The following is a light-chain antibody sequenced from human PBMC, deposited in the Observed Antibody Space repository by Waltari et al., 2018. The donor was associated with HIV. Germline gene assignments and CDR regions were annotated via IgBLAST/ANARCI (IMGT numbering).Light chain of an antibody. CDR2: EVT. J-gene: IGLJ1*01. V-gene: IGLV2-23*02. CDR3: CSYAGRSTHV. CDR1: SSDVGSYNV. Sequence: QSALTQPASVSGPPGQSITISCTGTSSDVGSYNVVSWYQQNPGKAPKLMIYEVTKRPSGVSNRFSGSKSGNTASLTISGLQAEDEADYYCCSYAGRSTHVFGTGTKVTVL.